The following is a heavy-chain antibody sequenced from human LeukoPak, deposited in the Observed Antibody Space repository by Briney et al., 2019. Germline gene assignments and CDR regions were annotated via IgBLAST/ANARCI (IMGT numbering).Heavy chain of an antibody. Sequence: GGSLRLSCAASGFTFSSYGMHWVRQAPRKGLEWVAVIWYDGSNKYYADSVKGRFTISRDNSKNTLYLQMNSLRAEDTAVYYCARGRQQLVVYYFDYWGQGTLVTVSS. J-gene: IGHJ4*02. CDR1: GFTFSSYG. CDR3: ARGRQQLVVYYFDY. D-gene: IGHD6-13*01. CDR2: IWYDGSNK. V-gene: IGHV3-33*01.